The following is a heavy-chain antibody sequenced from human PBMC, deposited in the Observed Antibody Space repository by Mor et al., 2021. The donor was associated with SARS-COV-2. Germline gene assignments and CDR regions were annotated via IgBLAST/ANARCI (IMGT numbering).Heavy chain of an antibody. CDR2: GRT. CDR3: ARGPTLGSFVY. J-gene: IGHJ4*01. D-gene: IGHD3-16*01. V-gene: IGHV3-53*01. Sequence: GRTHYADSVKGRFTMSRDNSDNTLHLQLDSLRVDDTAVYFCARGPTLGSFVYWGLGTLVTFSS.